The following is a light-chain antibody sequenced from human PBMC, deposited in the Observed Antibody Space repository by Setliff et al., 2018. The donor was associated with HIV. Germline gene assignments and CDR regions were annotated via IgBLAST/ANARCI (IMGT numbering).Light chain of an antibody. CDR3: CSYAGTSAYI. Sequence: QSVLTQPRSVSGSPGQSVTSSCTGSSGDVGAYNYVSWYQQHPGKAPKLIIYDVTKRPSGVPDRFSGSKSGDTASLTISGLQSEDEADYYCCSYAGTSAYIFGTGTKVTVL. CDR1: SGDVGAYNY. CDR2: DVT. J-gene: IGLJ1*01. V-gene: IGLV2-11*01.